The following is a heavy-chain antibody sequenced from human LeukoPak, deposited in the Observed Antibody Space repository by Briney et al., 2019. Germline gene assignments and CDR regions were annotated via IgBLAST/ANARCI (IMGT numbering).Heavy chain of an antibody. D-gene: IGHD6-13*01. CDR1: GGSISSSSYY. CDR2: IYYSGST. J-gene: IGHJ4*02. V-gene: IGHV4-39*01. CDR3: ARRGIRIAAAGKACFDY. Sequence: PSETLSLTCTVSGGSISSSSYYWGWIRQPPGKGLEWIGSIYYSGSTYYSPSLKSRVTISVDTSEKQFSLQLNSVTAADTAVYYCARRGIRIAAAGKACFDYWGQGTLVTVSS.